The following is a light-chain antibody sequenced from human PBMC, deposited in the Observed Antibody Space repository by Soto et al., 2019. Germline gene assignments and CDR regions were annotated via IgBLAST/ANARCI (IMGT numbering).Light chain of an antibody. V-gene: IGLV2-23*02. CDR2: EVS. Sequence: VLTQPASVSGSPGQSITISCTGTSSDVGSYNLVSWYQQHPGKAPKLMIYEVSKRPSGVSNRFSGSKSGNTASLTISGLQAEDEADYYCCSYAGSSTFLYVFGTGTKVTVL. J-gene: IGLJ1*01. CDR1: SSDVGSYNL. CDR3: CSYAGSSTFLYV.